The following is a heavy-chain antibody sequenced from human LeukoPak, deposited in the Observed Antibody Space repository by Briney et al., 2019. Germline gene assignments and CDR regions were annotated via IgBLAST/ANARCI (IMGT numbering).Heavy chain of an antibody. J-gene: IGHJ3*02. Sequence: QPGGSLRLSCAASGFTFSNYEMNWVRQAPGKGLEWVSYIDSSGTTIYYADSVKGRFTMSTDNAKNSLYLQMNSLRAEDTAVYFCAREFGGYGGDPFDIWGQGTMVTVSS. CDR1: GFTFSNYE. CDR2: IDSSGTTI. D-gene: IGHD3-22*01. V-gene: IGHV3-48*03. CDR3: AREFGGYGGDPFDI.